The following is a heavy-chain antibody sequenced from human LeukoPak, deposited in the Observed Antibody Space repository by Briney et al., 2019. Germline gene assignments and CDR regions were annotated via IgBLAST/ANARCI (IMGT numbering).Heavy chain of an antibody. D-gene: IGHD3-22*01. CDR1: GGSVSSGSYY. V-gene: IGHV4-61*01. Sequence: SETLSLTCTVSGGSVSSGSYYWSWIRQPPGKGLEWIGYISYSGSTNYNPSLKSRVTISVDTSKNQFSLKLSSVTAADTAVYYCANYYDSSGFDYWGQGALVTASS. CDR2: ISYSGST. CDR3: ANYYDSSGFDY. J-gene: IGHJ4*02.